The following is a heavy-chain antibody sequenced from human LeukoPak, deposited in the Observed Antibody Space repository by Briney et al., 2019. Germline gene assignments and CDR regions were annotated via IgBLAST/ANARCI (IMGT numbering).Heavy chain of an antibody. D-gene: IGHD6-13*01. CDR2: ISWNSGSI. J-gene: IGHJ4*02. Sequence: GGSLRLSCAASGFTFDDYTMHWVRQAPGKGLEWVSVISWNSGSIDYADSVRGRFTVSRDNAKNSLYLQMNSLRAEDTALYYCAKDVGLAAAVFDYWGQGTLVTVSS. V-gene: IGHV3-9*01. CDR3: AKDVGLAAAVFDY. CDR1: GFTFDDYT.